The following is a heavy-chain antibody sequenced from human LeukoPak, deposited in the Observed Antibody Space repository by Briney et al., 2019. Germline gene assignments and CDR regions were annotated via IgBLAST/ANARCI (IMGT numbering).Heavy chain of an antibody. D-gene: IGHD6-19*01. Sequence: ASVKVSCKASGYTVTGYYMHWVRRAPGQGLEWMGWINPNSGGTNYAQKFQGRVTMTRDTSISTAYMELSRLRSDDTAVYYCASEAGIAVAGTDYWGQGTLVTVSS. CDR3: ASEAGIAVAGTDY. CDR1: GYTVTGYY. J-gene: IGHJ4*02. CDR2: INPNSGGT. V-gene: IGHV1-2*02.